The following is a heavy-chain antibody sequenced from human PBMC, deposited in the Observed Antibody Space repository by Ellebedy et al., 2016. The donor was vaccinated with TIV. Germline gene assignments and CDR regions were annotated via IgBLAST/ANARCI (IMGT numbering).Heavy chain of an antibody. CDR1: GYTFTGYY. D-gene: IGHD6-19*01. CDR2: ISAYNGNT. J-gene: IGHJ4*02. CDR3: ARGGYSSGYPPASEFDY. Sequence: ASVKVSCKASGYTFTGYYMHWVRQAPGQGLEWMGWISAYNGNTNYAQKLQGRVTMTTDTSTSTAYMELRSLRSDDTAVYYCARGGYSSGYPPASEFDYWGQGTLVTVSS. V-gene: IGHV1-18*04.